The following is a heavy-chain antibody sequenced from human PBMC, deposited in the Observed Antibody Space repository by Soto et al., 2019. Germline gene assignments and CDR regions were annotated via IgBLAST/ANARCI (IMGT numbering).Heavy chain of an antibody. Sequence: GASVKVSCKASGYTFTGYYMHWVRQAPGQGLEWMGWINPNSGGTNYAQKFQGWVTMTRDTSISTAYMELSRLRSGDTAVYYCARADYNLNDDDYYYYYGMDVWGQGTTVTVSS. V-gene: IGHV1-2*04. CDR2: INPNSGGT. CDR3: ARADYNLNDDDYYYYYGMDV. CDR1: GYTFTGYY. D-gene: IGHD1-20*01. J-gene: IGHJ6*02.